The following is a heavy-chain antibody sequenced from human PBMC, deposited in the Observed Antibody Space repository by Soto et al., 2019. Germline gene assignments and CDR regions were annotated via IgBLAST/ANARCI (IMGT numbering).Heavy chain of an antibody. CDR3: ARDQYDFRSGSYYYAMEV. J-gene: IGHJ6*02. CDR2: IYYTGST. V-gene: IGHV4-61*01. Sequence: QVQLQESGPGLVKPSETLSLTCTVSGGSVSSESHYWSWIRQPPGKGLERIGDIYYTGSTSYNPSLKGRVTMSVDTSRDQVSLRLRSVTRADTAVYYCARDQYDFRSGSYYYAMEVWGQGTKVTVSS. D-gene: IGHD3-3*01. CDR1: GGSVSSESHY.